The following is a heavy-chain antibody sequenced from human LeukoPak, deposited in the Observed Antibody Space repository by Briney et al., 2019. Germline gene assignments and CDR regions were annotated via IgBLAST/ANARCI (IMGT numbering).Heavy chain of an antibody. Sequence: PGGSLRLSCAASGFTFDDYGMSWVRQAPGKGLEWISGINWNGGSTGYADSVKGRFTISRDNAKNSLYLQMNSLRAEDTALYYCARPRSGGYSYGHDAFDIWGQGTMVTVSS. CDR2: INWNGGST. CDR3: ARPRSGGYSYGHDAFDI. D-gene: IGHD5-18*01. V-gene: IGHV3-20*04. CDR1: GFTFDDYG. J-gene: IGHJ3*02.